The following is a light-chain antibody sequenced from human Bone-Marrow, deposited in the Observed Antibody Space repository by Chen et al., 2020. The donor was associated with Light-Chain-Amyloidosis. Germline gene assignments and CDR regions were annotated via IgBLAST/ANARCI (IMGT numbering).Light chain of an antibody. CDR1: SGSIGANY. CDR2: EDD. Sequence: FMLTQPHSVSESPGKTVIIPCTRSSGSIGANYVQWYQQRPGSSPTTVSYEDDQRPSGVPDRFSGSIDRSSNSASLTISGLKTEDEADYDCQSYQGSSQGVFGGGTKLTVL. J-gene: IGLJ3*02. CDR3: QSYQGSSQGV. V-gene: IGLV6-57*01.